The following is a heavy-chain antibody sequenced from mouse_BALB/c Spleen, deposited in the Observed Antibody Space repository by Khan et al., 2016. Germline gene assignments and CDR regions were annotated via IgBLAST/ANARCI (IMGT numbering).Heavy chain of an antibody. CDR1: GFNIKDTY. CDR3: GGALSTMITGGFDY. Sequence: VQLQQSGAELVKPGASVKLSCTASGFNIKDTYMHWVKQRPEQGLEWIGRIDPANGNTKYDPKFQGKATITADTSSNTAYLQPSSLTSEDTAVHYCGGALSTMITGGFDYWGRGTTLTVSS. CDR2: IDPANGNT. J-gene: IGHJ2*01. D-gene: IGHD2-4*01. V-gene: IGHV14-3*02.